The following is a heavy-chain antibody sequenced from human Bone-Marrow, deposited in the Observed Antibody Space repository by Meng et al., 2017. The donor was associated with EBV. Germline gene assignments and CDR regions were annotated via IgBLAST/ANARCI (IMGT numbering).Heavy chain of an antibody. CDR2: IFYGGST. CDR1: GGSIRSSNW. J-gene: IGHJ4*02. D-gene: IGHD3-10*01. Sequence: QVSLTESGPRVVKPSGTLSLTCVVSGGSIRSSNWWSWVRQPPGKGLEWIGEIFYGGSTNYNPSLESRVTISVDKSKNQFSLKLSSVTAADTAVYYCAAGFRELVRSRDYWGQGTLVTVSS. CDR3: AAGFRELVRSRDY. V-gene: IGHV4-4*02.